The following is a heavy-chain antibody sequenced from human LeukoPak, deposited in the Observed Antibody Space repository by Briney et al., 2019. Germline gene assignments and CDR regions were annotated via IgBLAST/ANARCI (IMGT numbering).Heavy chain of an antibody. Sequence: GGSLRLSCAASGFTFSSYWMHWVRQAPGKGLVWVSRVNPQGTGTSYTDSVKGRFTISRNNAKDALHLQMDNLRAEDTAVYYCARARWSSTGWFLGYWGQGTLVTVSS. J-gene: IGHJ4*02. D-gene: IGHD6-19*01. CDR1: GFTFSSYW. CDR2: VNPQGTGT. CDR3: ARARWSSTGWFLGY. V-gene: IGHV3-74*01.